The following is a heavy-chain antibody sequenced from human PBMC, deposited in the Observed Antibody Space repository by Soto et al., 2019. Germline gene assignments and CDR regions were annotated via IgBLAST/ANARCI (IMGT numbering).Heavy chain of an antibody. CDR1: GFTFSSYG. D-gene: IGHD3-22*01. J-gene: IGHJ4*02. Sequence: QVQLVESGGGVVQPGRSLRLSCAASGFTFSSYGMHWVRQAPGKGLEWVAVISYDGSNKYYADSVKGRFTISRDNSKNTLYLQMNSLRAEDTAVYYCAKEVYYYDSSGYYYRYFDYWGQGTLVTVSS. CDR3: AKEVYYYDSSGYYYRYFDY. CDR2: ISYDGSNK. V-gene: IGHV3-30*18.